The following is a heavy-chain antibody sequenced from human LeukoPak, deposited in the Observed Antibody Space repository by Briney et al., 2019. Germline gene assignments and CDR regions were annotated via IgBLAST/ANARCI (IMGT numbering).Heavy chain of an antibody. D-gene: IGHD3-10*01. CDR2: MSGSGGST. CDR1: GFTFNNAW. CDR3: AKAALRGPGSYYINYGMDV. J-gene: IGHJ6*02. Sequence: GRSLRLSCAASGFTFNNAWMNWVRQAPGKGLEWVSAMSGSGGSTYYGDSVKGRFTISRDNSKNTLYLQMNSLRADDTAVYYCAKAALRGPGSYYINYGMDVWGQGTTVTVSS. V-gene: IGHV3-23*01.